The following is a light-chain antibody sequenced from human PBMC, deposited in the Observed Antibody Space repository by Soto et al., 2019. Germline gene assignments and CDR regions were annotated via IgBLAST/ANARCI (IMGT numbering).Light chain of an antibody. J-gene: IGKJ1*01. CDR2: AAS. V-gene: IGKV1-39*01. CDR3: QQSYSTLRT. CDR1: QSISSY. Sequence: DIPLAQSQSSLSASVGYRVTFXCGASQSISSYLNWYQQKPGKAPKLLIYAASSLQSGVPSRFSGSGSGTDFTLTISSLQPEDFATYYCQQSYSTLRTFGQGTKVDIK.